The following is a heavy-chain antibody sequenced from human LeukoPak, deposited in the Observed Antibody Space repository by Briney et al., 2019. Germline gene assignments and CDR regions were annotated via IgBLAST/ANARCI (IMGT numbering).Heavy chain of an antibody. CDR2: VSVGGGRK. CDR1: GFTFNNHA. Sequence: PGGSLRLSCAASGFTFNNHAMGWVRQAPGKGLEWVSLVSVGGGRKYYADSVKGRFTISKDIPRNTLYLDMNSLRAEDTAVYYCARDKYGSDHDAFDIWGQGTMVTVSS. V-gene: IGHV3-23*01. J-gene: IGHJ3*02. D-gene: IGHD3-10*01. CDR3: ARDKYGSDHDAFDI.